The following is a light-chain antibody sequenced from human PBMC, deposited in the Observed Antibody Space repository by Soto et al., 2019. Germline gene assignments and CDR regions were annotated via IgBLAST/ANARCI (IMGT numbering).Light chain of an antibody. V-gene: IGLV2-11*01. CDR1: SRNVGGYNY. CDR3: CSYAASDTLL. Sequence: QSALTQPRSVSASPGPSVTISCTGTSRNVGGYNYVSWYQQNPGKAPKLMIYDASKRPPGVPDRFSGSKSGNAAFLTISGLQVEDEADYDCCSYAASDTLLFGGGTKLTVL. CDR2: DAS. J-gene: IGLJ3*02.